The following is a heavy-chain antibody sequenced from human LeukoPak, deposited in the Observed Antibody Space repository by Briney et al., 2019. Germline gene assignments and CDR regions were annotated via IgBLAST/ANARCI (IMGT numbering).Heavy chain of an antibody. Sequence: PGGSLRLSCAASGFTFSDYYMSRIRQAPGKGLEWISYAGSSGSPMNYADSVRGRFTISKDNAKNSLYLQMNSLRAEDTAMYYCARTGFDLWSGYYGARYFFDYWGQGTLVTVSS. J-gene: IGHJ4*02. V-gene: IGHV3-11*01. CDR3: ARTGFDLWSGYYGARYFFDY. D-gene: IGHD3-3*01. CDR1: GFTFSDYY. CDR2: AGSSGSPM.